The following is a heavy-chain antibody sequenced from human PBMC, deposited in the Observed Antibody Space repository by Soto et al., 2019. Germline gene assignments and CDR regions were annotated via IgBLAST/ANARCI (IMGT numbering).Heavy chain of an antibody. CDR2: IWNDGNGY. V-gene: IGHV3-33*01. Sequence: GGSLRLSCAASGFTFNNYGMHWVRQAPGKGLEWVAVIWNDGNGYYYANSVKGRFTISRDNSKNTLYLQMSSLRVEDTAVYYCARRQISPPTRGAASARGGMDVWGQGTTITVSS. D-gene: IGHD6-13*01. J-gene: IGHJ6*02. CDR3: ARRQISPPTRGAASARGGMDV. CDR1: GFTFNNYG.